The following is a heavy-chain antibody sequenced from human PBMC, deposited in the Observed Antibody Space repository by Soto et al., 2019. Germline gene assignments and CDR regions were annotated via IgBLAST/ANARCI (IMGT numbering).Heavy chain of an antibody. D-gene: IGHD5-12*01. CDR1: GYTFTSYY. CDR2: INPSGGGT. Sequence: ASVKVSCKASGYTFTSYYMHWVRQAPGQGLEWMGIINPSGGGTKYAQKFQGRVTVTRDTSIRTVYMELSSLRSGDTAVYYCARESGGATATLDYYYFYMDVWGKGTTVTVSS. J-gene: IGHJ6*03. CDR3: ARESGGATATLDYYYFYMDV. V-gene: IGHV1-2*02.